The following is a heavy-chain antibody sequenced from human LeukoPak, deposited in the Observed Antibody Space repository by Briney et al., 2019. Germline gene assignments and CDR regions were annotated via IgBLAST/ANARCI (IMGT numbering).Heavy chain of an antibody. D-gene: IGHD3-22*01. J-gene: IGHJ4*02. CDR3: ARGDDSSGYYRGAIDY. CDR1: GGSISSSSYY. CDR2: IYYSGST. V-gene: IGHV4-39*01. Sequence: PSETLSLTCTVSGGSISSSSYYWGCILQPPGKGLECIGSIYYSGSTYYNPSLKSRVTISVDTSKNQFSLKLSSVAAADTAVYYCARGDDSSGYYRGAIDYWGQGTLVTVSS.